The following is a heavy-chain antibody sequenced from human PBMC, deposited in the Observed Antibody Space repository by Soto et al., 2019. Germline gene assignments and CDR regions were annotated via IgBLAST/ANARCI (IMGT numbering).Heavy chain of an antibody. CDR2: IWYDGSNK. CDR3: ARDPGDLGELSFSFDY. Sequence: GGSLRLSCAASGFTFSSYGMHWVRQAPGKGLEWVAVIWYDGSNKYYADSVKGRFTISRDNSKNTLYLQMNSLRAEDTAVYYCARDPGDLGELSFSFDYWGQGTLVTVSS. V-gene: IGHV3-33*01. D-gene: IGHD3-16*02. J-gene: IGHJ4*02. CDR1: GFTFSSYG.